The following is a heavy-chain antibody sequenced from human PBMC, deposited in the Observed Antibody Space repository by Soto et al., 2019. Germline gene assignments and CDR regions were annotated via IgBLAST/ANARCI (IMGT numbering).Heavy chain of an antibody. CDR3: ARDCLPSNHDYGDYVYYYGMDV. D-gene: IGHD4-17*01. J-gene: IGHJ6*02. V-gene: IGHV3-33*01. CDR1: GFTFSSYG. Sequence: GGSLRLSCAASGFTFSSYGMHWVRQAPGKGLEWVAVIWYDGSNKYYADSVKGRFTISRDNSKNTLYLQMNSLRAEDTAVYYCARDCLPSNHDYGDYVYYYGMDVWGQGTTVTVSS. CDR2: IWYDGSNK.